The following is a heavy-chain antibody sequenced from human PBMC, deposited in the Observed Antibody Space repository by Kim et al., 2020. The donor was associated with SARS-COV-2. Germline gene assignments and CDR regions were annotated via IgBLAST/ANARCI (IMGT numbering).Heavy chain of an antibody. Sequence: GGSLRLSCAASGFTFSTYGIHWVRQVPGKGLEWVAVVWHDASKEYYADSVKGRFTISKDNSKNMVYLQMDSLRAEDTAVYYCARDRWETYCHTMSCSDFDYWGQGTLVTVSS. CDR3: ARDRWETYCHTMSCSDFDY. D-gene: IGHD3-22*01. J-gene: IGHJ4*02. CDR2: VWHDASKE. V-gene: IGHV3-33*01. CDR1: GFTFSTYG.